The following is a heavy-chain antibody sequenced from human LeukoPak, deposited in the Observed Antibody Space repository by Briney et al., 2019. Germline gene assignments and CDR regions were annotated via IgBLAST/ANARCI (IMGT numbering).Heavy chain of an antibody. Sequence: PGGSLRLSCAASGFTFSSYSMNWVRQAPGKGLEWVSSISSSSSYIYYADSVKGRFTISRDNAKNSLYLQMNSLRAEDTAVYYCARETQRYCGGDCYPDYYYYYMDVWGKGTTVTISS. V-gene: IGHV3-21*01. CDR1: GFTFSSYS. D-gene: IGHD2-21*02. CDR3: ARETQRYCGGDCYPDYYYYYMDV. J-gene: IGHJ6*03. CDR2: ISSSSSYI.